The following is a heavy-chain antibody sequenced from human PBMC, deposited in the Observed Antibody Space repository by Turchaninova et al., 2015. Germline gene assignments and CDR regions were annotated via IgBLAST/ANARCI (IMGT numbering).Heavy chain of an antibody. CDR2: IKSITYDGTT. CDR3: TTSVWNVGAFDI. Sequence: ELQLVESGGGLVKPGGSLRLSCAASGFFFSNACMSWVRRVPGPGLEWVGRIKSITYDGTTDYAAPVKGRCTSSIEDSKSTLCLQMNCLKPEDTAVYYCTTSVWNVGAFDIWGQWTLFTVSS. CDR1: GFFFSNAC. V-gene: IGHV3-15*05. J-gene: IGHJ3*02. D-gene: IGHD1-1*01.